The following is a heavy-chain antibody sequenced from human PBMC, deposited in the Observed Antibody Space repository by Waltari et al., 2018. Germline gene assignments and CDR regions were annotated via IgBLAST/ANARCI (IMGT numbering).Heavy chain of an antibody. CDR3: ASAALGTSGGFDP. D-gene: IGHD3-10*01. CDR2: LHYIGDT. J-gene: IGHJ5*02. V-gene: IGHV4-39*07. Sequence: QLQLQESGPGLVEPSETLSLTRTASGDSISNNNYYWGWIRQPQGTGLEWIGSLHYIGDTYYSSSLKSRVIISVDTSNNQFSLRLTSVTAADTAIYFCASAALGTSGGFDPWGQGTLVTVSS. CDR1: GDSISNNNYY.